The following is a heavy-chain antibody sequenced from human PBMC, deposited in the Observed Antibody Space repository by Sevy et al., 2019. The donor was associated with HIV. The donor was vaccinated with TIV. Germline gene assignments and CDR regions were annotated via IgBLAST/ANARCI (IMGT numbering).Heavy chain of an antibody. CDR3: TTASWSQEDYYNY. CDR2: IKGKIYDGTI. V-gene: IGHV3-15*01. J-gene: IGHJ4*02. CDR1: GFTFSNAW. D-gene: IGHD6-13*01. Sequence: GGSLRLSCAASGFTFSNAWMSWVRQAPGKGLEWVGRIKGKIYDGTIDYAAPVKGRFSMSRDDSKNTLYLKMNSLKTEDTAVYYCTTASWSQEDYYNYWGQGTLVTVSS.